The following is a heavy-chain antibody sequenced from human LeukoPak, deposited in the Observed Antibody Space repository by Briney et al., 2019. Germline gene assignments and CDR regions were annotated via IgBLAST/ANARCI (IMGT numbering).Heavy chain of an antibody. CDR1: GGSFGGYY. CDR2: INHSGST. CDR3: ARAAGSIFGVVVATADYWYFDL. D-gene: IGHD3-3*01. V-gene: IGHV4-34*01. Sequence: SETLSLTCAVYGGSFGGYYWSWIRQPPEKGLEWRGEINHSGSTNYNPSLKSRVTISADTSKNQFSLRLSSVTAADTAVYYCARAAGSIFGVVVATADYWYFDLWGRGTLVTVSS. J-gene: IGHJ2*01.